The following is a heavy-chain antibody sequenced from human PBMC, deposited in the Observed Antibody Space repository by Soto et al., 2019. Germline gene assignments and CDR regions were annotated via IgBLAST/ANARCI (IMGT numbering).Heavy chain of an antibody. CDR3: ARGPYSNYPYYYYGMDV. V-gene: IGHV3-30-3*01. CDR1: GFTFSSYA. J-gene: IGHJ6*02. CDR2: ISYDGSNK. D-gene: IGHD4-4*01. Sequence: QVQLVESGGGVVQPGRSLRLSCAASGFTFSSYAMHWVRQAPGKGLEWVAVISYDGSNKYYADSVKGRFTISRDNSKNXXYLQMNSMRAEDTAVYYCARGPYSNYPYYYYGMDVWGQGTTVTVSS.